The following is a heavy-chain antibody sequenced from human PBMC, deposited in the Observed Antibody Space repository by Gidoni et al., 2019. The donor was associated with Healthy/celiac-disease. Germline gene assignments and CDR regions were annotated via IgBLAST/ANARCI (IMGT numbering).Heavy chain of an antibody. V-gene: IGHV3-23*01. J-gene: IGHJ3*02. CDR2: ISGSGGST. D-gene: IGHD1-20*01. Sequence: EVQLLESGGGLVQPGVSLRLSCAASGFTFSIYAMSWVRQAPGKGLEWVSAISGSGGSTYYADSVKGRFTISRDNSKNTLYLQMNSLRAEDTAVYYCAPLTSNWNPMGDAFDIWGQGTMVTVSS. CDR1: GFTFSIYA. CDR3: APLTSNWNPMGDAFDI.